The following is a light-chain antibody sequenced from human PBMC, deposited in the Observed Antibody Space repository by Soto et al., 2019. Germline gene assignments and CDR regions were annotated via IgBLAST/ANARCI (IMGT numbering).Light chain of an antibody. CDR3: SSHTSNNTRV. CDR2: DVS. Sequence: QSALTQPASVSGSPGQSIAISCTGTSSDVGAYNYVSWYQQHPGKAPKLMIYDVSNRPSGVSNRFSGSNSGNTASLTISGLQAEDEADYYCSSHTSNNTRVFGTGTKLTVL. CDR1: SSDVGAYNY. J-gene: IGLJ1*01. V-gene: IGLV2-14*01.